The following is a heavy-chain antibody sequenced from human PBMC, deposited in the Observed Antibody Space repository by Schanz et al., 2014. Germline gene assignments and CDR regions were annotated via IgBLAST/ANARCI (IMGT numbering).Heavy chain of an antibody. J-gene: IGHJ4*02. D-gene: IGHD3-10*01. CDR3: ARGGFGEVSYFDY. Sequence: VHLLESGGGLVEPGGSLRLSCAASGFTFSSHWMHWVRQDPGKGLVWVARINSVGSNTDYADSVTGRFTISRDNSKNTLYLQMNSLRPEDTAVYYCARGGFGEVSYFDYWGQGTLVTVSS. CDR2: INSVGSNT. V-gene: IGHV3-74*02. CDR1: GFTFSSHW.